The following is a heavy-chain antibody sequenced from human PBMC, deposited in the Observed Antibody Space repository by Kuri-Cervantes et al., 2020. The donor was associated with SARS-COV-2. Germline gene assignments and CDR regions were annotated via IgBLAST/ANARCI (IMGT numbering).Heavy chain of an antibody. J-gene: IGHJ4*02. CDR2: IKSKTDGGTT. CDR3: TTEGVVAATLQAPLDY. V-gene: IGHV3-15*01. CDR1: GFTFSNAW. D-gene: IGHD2-15*01. Sequence: GESLKISCAASGFTFSNAWMSWVRQAPGKGLEWVGRIKSKTDGGTTDYAAPVKGRFTISRDDSKNTLYLQMNSLKTEDTAVYYCTTEGVVAATLQAPLDYWGQGTLVTVSS.